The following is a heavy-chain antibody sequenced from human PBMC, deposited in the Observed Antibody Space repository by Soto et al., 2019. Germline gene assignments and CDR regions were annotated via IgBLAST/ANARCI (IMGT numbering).Heavy chain of an antibody. CDR1: GYTFTSYA. V-gene: IGHV1-3*01. J-gene: IGHJ4*02. Sequence: ASVKVSCKASGYTFTSYAMHWVRQAPGQRLEWMGWINGGNGNTKYSQKFQGRVTITRDTSASTAYMELSSLRAEDTAVYYCAKEADISGYHPDYWGQGTQVTVSS. CDR3: AKEADISGYHPDY. D-gene: IGHD3-22*01. CDR2: INGGNGNT.